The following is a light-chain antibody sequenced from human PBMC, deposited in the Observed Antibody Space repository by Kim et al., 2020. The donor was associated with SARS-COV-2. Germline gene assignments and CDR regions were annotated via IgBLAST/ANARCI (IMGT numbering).Light chain of an antibody. J-gene: IGKJ4*01. CDR1: QYISNY. V-gene: IGKV1-33*01. CDR3: QQYDDLPPFT. CDR2: DAY. Sequence: SVGNRVTITCQANQYISNYLNWFQQRPGKAPKLLISDAYNLETGVPSRFSGGGSGTNFSFTINSLQPEDFATYFCQQYDDLPPFTFGGGTKVDIK.